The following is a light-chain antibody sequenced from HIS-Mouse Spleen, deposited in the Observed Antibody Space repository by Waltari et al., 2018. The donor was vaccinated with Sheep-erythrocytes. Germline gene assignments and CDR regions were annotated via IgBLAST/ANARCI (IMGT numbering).Light chain of an antibody. Sequence: AIQLTQSPSSLSASVGDRVTITCRASQGISSALAWYQQKPGKAPKLLIYDASSLESGVPSRFRGSGTGTEYTRTISRLQPEDVATYYCQQFNNYPRTFGQGTKVEIK. CDR2: DAS. CDR1: QGISSA. CDR3: QQFNNYPRT. J-gene: IGKJ1*01. V-gene: IGKV1D-13*01.